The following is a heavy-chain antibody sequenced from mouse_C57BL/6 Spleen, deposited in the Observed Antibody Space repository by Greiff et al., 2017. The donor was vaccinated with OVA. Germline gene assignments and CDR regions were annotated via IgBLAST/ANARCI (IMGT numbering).Heavy chain of an antibody. CDR1: GYSFTGYY. V-gene: IGHV1-42*01. J-gene: IGHJ3*01. D-gene: IGHD3-1*01. CDR2: INPSTGGT. CDR3: ARSGAGFAY. Sequence: EVQRVESGPELVKPGASVKISCKASGYSFTGYYMNWVKQSPEKSLEWIGEINPSTGGTTYNQKFKAKATLTVDKSSSTAYRQLKSLTSEDSAVYYCARSGAGFAYWGQGTLVTVSA.